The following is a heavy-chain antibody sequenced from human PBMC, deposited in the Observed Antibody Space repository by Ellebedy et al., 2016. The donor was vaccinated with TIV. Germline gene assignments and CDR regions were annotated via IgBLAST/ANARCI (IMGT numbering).Heavy chain of an antibody. J-gene: IGHJ4*02. V-gene: IGHV3-23*01. D-gene: IGHD3-22*01. CDR1: GFTFSTYA. CDR2: ISGGGDST. Sequence: GESLKISCAASGFTFSTYAMSWVRQAPGKGLEWLSVISGGGDSTYHADSVKGRFTITRDNSKNTVYLQMNRLRAEDTAVYYCAKGTSSGFNYDRVGSEYWGQGTLVTVSS. CDR3: AKGTSSGFNYDRVGSEY.